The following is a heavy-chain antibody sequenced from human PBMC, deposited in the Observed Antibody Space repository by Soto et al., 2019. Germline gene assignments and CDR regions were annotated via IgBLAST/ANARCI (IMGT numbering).Heavy chain of an antibody. CDR3: ARHPVAGLQQLVLDY. D-gene: IGHD6-13*01. Sequence: PSETLSLTCTVSGGSISSGDYYWGWIRQPPGKGLEWIGSIYYSGSTYYNPSLKSRVTISVDTSKNQFSLKLSSVTAADTAVYYCARHPVAGLQQLVLDYWGQGTLVTVSS. CDR1: GGSISSGDYY. J-gene: IGHJ4*02. V-gene: IGHV4-39*01. CDR2: IYYSGST.